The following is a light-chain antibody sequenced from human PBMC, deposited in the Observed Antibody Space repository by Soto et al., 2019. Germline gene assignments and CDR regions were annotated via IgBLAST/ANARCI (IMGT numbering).Light chain of an antibody. V-gene: IGLV3-1*01. J-gene: IGLJ2*01. CDR1: KLGDRF. Sequence: SYELTQPPSVSVSPGQTASIPCSGDKLGDRFACWYQQKPGQSPVMVIYQDTKRPSGIPERCAGSNSGNTATLTISGTQAMDEADYYCQAWDSGTGVVFGGGTKLTVL. CDR2: QDT. CDR3: QAWDSGTGVV.